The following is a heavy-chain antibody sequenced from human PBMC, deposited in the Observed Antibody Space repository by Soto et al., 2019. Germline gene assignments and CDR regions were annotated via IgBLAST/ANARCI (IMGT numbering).Heavy chain of an antibody. Sequence: GSLSLSCAASGFTFSSYAMSWVRQAPGKGLEWVSAISGSGGSTYYADSVKGRFTISRDNSKNTLYLQMNRLRAEDTAVYYCAKEKWLPYHYYYYGMDVWGQGTTVTGSS. D-gene: IGHD5-18*01. J-gene: IGHJ6*02. V-gene: IGHV3-23*01. CDR1: GFTFSSYA. CDR3: AKEKWLPYHYYYYGMDV. CDR2: ISGSGGST.